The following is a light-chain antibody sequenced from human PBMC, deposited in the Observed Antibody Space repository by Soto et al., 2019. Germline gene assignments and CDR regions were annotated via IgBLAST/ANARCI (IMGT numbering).Light chain of an antibody. V-gene: IGKV1-39*01. Sequence: DIQMTQSPSSLSASVGDRVTITCRASQSISRYLNWYQQEPGKAPKLLIYAASSLQSGVPSRFSGSGSGTDFTLTISSLQPEDFATYYCQQSYSTPATFGQGTKVEIK. J-gene: IGKJ1*01. CDR3: QQSYSTPAT. CDR1: QSISRY. CDR2: AAS.